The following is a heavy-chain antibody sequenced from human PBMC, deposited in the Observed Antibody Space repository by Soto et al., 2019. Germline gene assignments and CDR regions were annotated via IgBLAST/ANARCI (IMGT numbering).Heavy chain of an antibody. CDR3: ARIAMPARPRWYNWFDP. Sequence: QEQLVQSAAEVNKPGASVKVSCRTSGSTFNDYEINWVRQATGQVLEWIGWMNPNSGETGYAQRFQGRVTMTKSSSLSTAYLELSSLTSDDTAVYYCARIAMPARPRWYNWFDPWGQGTLVTVSS. D-gene: IGHD2-2*01. CDR2: MNPNSGET. CDR1: GSTFNDYE. V-gene: IGHV1-8*02. J-gene: IGHJ5*02.